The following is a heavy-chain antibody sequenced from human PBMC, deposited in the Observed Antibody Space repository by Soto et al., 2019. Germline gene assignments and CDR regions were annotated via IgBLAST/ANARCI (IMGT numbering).Heavy chain of an antibody. CDR3: ARWSHWNPLYYSGMDV. CDR2: IIPLFQTA. Sequence: QVQLVQSGAEVKKPGSSVKVSCKASGGTFGNFTISWVRQAPGQGLEWMGGIIPLFQTANYALKFQGRGKITADESTSTAYMELNSLRSEDTAVYYCARWSHWNPLYYSGMDVWGQGTTVIVSS. J-gene: IGHJ6*02. CDR1: GGTFGNFT. D-gene: IGHD1-1*01. V-gene: IGHV1-69*01.